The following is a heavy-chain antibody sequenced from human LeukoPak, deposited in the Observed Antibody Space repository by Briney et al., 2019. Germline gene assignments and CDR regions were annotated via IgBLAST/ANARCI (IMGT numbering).Heavy chain of an antibody. V-gene: IGHV4-59*01. J-gene: IGHJ4*02. CDR1: GGSISSYY. D-gene: IGHD2-2*03. CDR3: ARERRGYWSDY. Sequence: SETLSLTCTVSGGSISSYYWSWIRQPSGKGLEWIGYIYYSGSTNYNPSLKSRVTISVDTSKNQFSLKLSSVTAADTAVYYCARERRGYWSDYWGQGTLVTVSS. CDR2: IYYSGST.